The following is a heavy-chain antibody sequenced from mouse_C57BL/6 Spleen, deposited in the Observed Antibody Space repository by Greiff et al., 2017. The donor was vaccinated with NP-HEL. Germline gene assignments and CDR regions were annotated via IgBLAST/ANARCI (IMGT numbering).Heavy chain of an antibody. J-gene: IGHJ3*01. CDR1: GFTFSDYG. D-gene: IGHD2-5*01. Sequence: EVKLMESGGGLVKPGGSLKLSCAASGFTFSDYGMHWVRQAPEKGLEWVAYISSGSSTIYYADTVKGRFTISRDNAKNTLFLQMTSLRSEDTAMYYCARPFYYSNYEFAYWGQGTLVTVSA. CDR3: ARPFYYSNYEFAY. CDR2: ISSGSSTI. V-gene: IGHV5-17*01.